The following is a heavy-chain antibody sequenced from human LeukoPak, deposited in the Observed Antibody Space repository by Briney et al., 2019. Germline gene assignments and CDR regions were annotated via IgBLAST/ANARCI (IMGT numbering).Heavy chain of an antibody. Sequence: GGSLRLSCAASGFTFSGYAMSWVRLAPGKGLEWVSGLSGSGGNTYYADSVKGRFTIIRDISKNTLSLQMNSLRAGDTAVYYCAKDLGYSTGWYAFDYWGQGTLVTVSS. D-gene: IGHD6-19*01. CDR3: AKDLGYSTGWYAFDY. V-gene: IGHV3-23*01. CDR2: LSGSGGNT. J-gene: IGHJ4*02. CDR1: GFTFSGYA.